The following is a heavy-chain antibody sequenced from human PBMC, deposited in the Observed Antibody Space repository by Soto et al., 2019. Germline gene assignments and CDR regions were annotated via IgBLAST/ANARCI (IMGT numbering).Heavy chain of an antibody. CDR2: IYYIENT. V-gene: IGHV4-39*01. J-gene: IGHJ4*02. CDR1: GCSISSCSNH. D-gene: IGHD4-17*01. CDR3: ATPPPYGPLDH. Sequence: QLQLQESGPGLVKPSETLSLTCTVSGCSISSCSNHWGWIRQPPGKGLEWIGNIYYIENTYYNPSLKSRVTISVDTSTNQFSLRLTSVTAADTAVYYCATPPPYGPLDHWGQGTLVTLSS.